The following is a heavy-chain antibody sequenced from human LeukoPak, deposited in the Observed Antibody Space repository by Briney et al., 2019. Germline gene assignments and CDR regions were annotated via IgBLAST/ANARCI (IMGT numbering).Heavy chain of an antibody. D-gene: IGHD4-17*01. V-gene: IGHV3-74*01. J-gene: IGHJ4*02. CDR2: INSDGSST. Sequence: GGSLRLSCAASGFTFSSYWMHWVRQAPGKGLVWVSRINSDGSSTRYADSVKGRFTISRDNAKNTLYLQMNSLRAEDTAVYYCARSGLYGDAFDYWGQGTLATVSS. CDR1: GFTFSSYW. CDR3: ARSGLYGDAFDY.